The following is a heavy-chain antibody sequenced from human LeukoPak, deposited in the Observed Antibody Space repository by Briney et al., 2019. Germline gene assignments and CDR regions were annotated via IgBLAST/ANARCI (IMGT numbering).Heavy chain of an antibody. J-gene: IGHJ4*02. CDR2: ISSSSSYI. Sequence: GGSLRLSCAASGFTFSNYSMNWVRQAPGKGLEWVSSISSSSSYIYYADSVKGRFTISRDNAKNSLYLQMSSLRAEDTAVYYCARDSGIITAFDYWDQGTLVTVSS. D-gene: IGHD3-10*01. V-gene: IGHV3-21*01. CDR3: ARDSGIITAFDY. CDR1: GFTFSNYS.